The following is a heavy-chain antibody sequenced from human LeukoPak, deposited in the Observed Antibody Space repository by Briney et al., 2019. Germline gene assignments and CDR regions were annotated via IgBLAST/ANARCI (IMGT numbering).Heavy chain of an antibody. CDR1: GGTFSSYA. J-gene: IGHJ4*02. CDR3: ASGYCYGVDY. Sequence: ASVKVSCKASGGTFSSYAISWVRQAPGQGLEWMGRIIPIFGTANYAQKFQGRVTITTDESTSTAYMELSSLRSEDTAVYYCASGYCYGVDYWGQGTLVTVSS. D-gene: IGHD5-18*01. V-gene: IGHV1-69*05. CDR2: IIPIFGTA.